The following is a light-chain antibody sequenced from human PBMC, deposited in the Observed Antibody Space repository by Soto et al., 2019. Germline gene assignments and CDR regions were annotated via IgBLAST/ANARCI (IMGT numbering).Light chain of an antibody. CDR3: SSYTGSRTLV. CDR1: SSDIGGYNY. Sequence: QSALTQPASVSGSPGQSITISCTGTSSDIGGYNYVAWYQQHPGKAPKVMIYEVSNRPSGVSSRFSGSKSGNTASLTISGLQAEDEGDYFCSSYTGSRTLVFGGGTKVTVL. CDR2: EVS. J-gene: IGLJ2*01. V-gene: IGLV2-14*01.